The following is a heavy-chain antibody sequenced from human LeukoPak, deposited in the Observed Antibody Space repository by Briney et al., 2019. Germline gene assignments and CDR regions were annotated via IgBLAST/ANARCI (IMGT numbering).Heavy chain of an antibody. CDR1: GYTFTSYY. CDR2: MNPSGGST. V-gene: IGHV1-46*01. Sequence: ASVKVSCKASGYTFTSYYMHWVRQAPGQGLEWMGIMNPSGGSTSYAQKFQGRVTMTRDTSTSTVYTELSSLRSEDTAVYYCARDKVVPAASYYYYYMDVWGKGTTATVSS. J-gene: IGHJ6*03. CDR3: ARDKVVPAASYYYYYMDV. D-gene: IGHD2-2*01.